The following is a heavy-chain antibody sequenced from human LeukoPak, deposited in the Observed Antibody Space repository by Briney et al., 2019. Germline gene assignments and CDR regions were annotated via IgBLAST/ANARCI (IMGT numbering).Heavy chain of an antibody. J-gene: IGHJ5*02. D-gene: IGHD5-18*01. Sequence: PGGSLRLSCAASGFTFSSYWMHWVRQAPGKGLVWVSRINTDGSSTSYADSVKGRFTISRDNAKNTLYLQMNSLRAEDTAVYYCALDRGYSSGTRAWGQGTLVTVSS. V-gene: IGHV3-74*01. CDR2: INTDGSST. CDR3: ALDRGYSSGTRA. CDR1: GFTFSSYW.